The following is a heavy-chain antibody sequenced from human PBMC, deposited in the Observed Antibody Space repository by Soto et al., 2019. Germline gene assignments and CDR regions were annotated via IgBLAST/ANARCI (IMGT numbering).Heavy chain of an antibody. CDR2: IYYSGST. CDR3: ASTSRDRYNFPYYGMDV. D-gene: IGHD5-12*01. CDR1: GGSISSGGYY. V-gene: IGHV4-31*03. J-gene: IGHJ6*02. Sequence: SETLSLTCTVSGGSISSGGYYWSWIRQHPGKGLEWIGYIYYSGSTYYNPSLKSRVTISVDTSKNQFSLKLSSVTAADTAVYYCASTSRDRYNFPYYGMDVWGQGTTVTV.